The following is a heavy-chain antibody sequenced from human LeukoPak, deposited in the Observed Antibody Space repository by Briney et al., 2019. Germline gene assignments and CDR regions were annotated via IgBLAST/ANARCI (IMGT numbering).Heavy chain of an antibody. D-gene: IGHD6-19*01. Sequence: GGSLRLSCAASGFTFSSYAMHWVRQAPGKGLEWVAVIWYDGSNKYYADSVKGRFTISRDNSKNTLYLQMNSLRAEDTAVYYCARGIAVAGIDYWGQGTLVTVSS. CDR3: ARGIAVAGIDY. J-gene: IGHJ4*02. V-gene: IGHV3-33*08. CDR2: IWYDGSNK. CDR1: GFTFSSYA.